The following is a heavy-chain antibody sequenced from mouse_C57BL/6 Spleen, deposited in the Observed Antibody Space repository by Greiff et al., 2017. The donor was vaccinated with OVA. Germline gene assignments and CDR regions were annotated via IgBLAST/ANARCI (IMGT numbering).Heavy chain of an antibody. J-gene: IGHJ3*01. CDR2: IAPSDSYT. V-gene: IGHV1-69*01. CDR3: ARIYDYAFAY. Sequence: QVQLQQPGAELVMPGASVKLSCKASGYTFTSYWMHWVQQRPGQGLEWIGEIAPSDSYTHYNQKFTGKSTLTVDKASSTAYMQLSSLTSEDSAGYYCARIYDYAFAYWGQGTLVTVSA. D-gene: IGHD2-4*01. CDR1: GYTFTSYW.